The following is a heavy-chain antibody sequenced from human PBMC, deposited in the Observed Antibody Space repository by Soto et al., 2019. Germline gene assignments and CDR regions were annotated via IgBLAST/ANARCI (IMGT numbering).Heavy chain of an antibody. CDR3: ATPMALPGSDY. D-gene: IGHD3-10*01. V-gene: IGHV3-21*01. CDR2: ISISNFI. Sequence: LRLSCAASGFTFRNYNMNWVRQAPGKGLEWISSISISNFIYYADSVKGRFTISRDNAKNSLYLQMNSLRVEDTAVYYCATPMALPGSDYWGQGALVTVSS. CDR1: GFTFRNYN. J-gene: IGHJ4*02.